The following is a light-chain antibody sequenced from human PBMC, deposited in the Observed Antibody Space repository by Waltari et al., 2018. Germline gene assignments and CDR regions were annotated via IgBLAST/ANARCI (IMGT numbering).Light chain of an antibody. CDR1: SNDVGGYTY. CDR3: SSYTSSLTLV. V-gene: IGLV2-14*03. J-gene: IGLJ3*02. Sequence: QSALTQPASVSGSPGQSITISCTGTSNDVGGYTYVPWYQQHPGKAPKLMIYDVSNRPSGVSNRFSGSKSGNTASLTIYGLQAEDEADYYCSSYTSSLTLVFGGGTKLTVL. CDR2: DVS.